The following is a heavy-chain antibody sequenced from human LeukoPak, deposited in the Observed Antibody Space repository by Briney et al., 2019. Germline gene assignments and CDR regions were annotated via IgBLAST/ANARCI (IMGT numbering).Heavy chain of an antibody. CDR2: INHSGST. Sequence: SETLSLTCAVYGGSFSGYYWSWIRQPPGKGLEWIGEINHSGSTNYNPSLKSRVTISVDTSKNQFSLKLSSVTAADTAVYYCARGLSSSRRTYYYYYMDVWAKGPRSPSP. J-gene: IGHJ6*03. CDR3: ARGLSSSRRTYYYYYMDV. V-gene: IGHV4-34*01. D-gene: IGHD6-13*01. CDR1: GGSFSGYY.